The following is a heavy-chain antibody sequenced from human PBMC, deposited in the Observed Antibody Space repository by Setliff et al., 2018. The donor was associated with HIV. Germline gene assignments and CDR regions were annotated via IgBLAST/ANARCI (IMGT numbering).Heavy chain of an antibody. Sequence: PSETLSLTCTVSGGSISSGSYYWSWIRQPAGKGLEWIRHIYTSGSTNYNPSLKSRVTISVDTSKNQFSLKLSSVTAAATAVYYCARHGGRGLRRYYMDVWGKGTTVTVSS. J-gene: IGHJ6*03. V-gene: IGHV4-61*09. CDR1: GGSISSGSYY. D-gene: IGHD3-10*01. CDR2: IYTSGST. CDR3: ARHGGRGLRRYYMDV.